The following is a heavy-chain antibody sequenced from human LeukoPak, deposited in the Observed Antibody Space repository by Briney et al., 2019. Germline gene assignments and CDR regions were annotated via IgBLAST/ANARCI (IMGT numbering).Heavy chain of an antibody. D-gene: IGHD2-15*01. V-gene: IGHV3-64*01. Sequence: GGSLRLSCAASGFTFSSYAMHWLRQAPGKGLEYVSGISSDGGSPFHVNSVKGRFTISRDNSKDTLYLQMCSLRAEDMAVYYCAREYCSGGRCQYYFDYWGQGTLVTVSS. CDR2: ISSDGGSP. CDR3: AREYCSGGRCQYYFDY. J-gene: IGHJ4*02. CDR1: GFTFSSYA.